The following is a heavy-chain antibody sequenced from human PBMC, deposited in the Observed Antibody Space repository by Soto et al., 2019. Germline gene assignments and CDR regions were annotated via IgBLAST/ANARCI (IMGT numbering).Heavy chain of an antibody. CDR2: TDRSGTT. CDR3: ARESYGMGV. V-gene: IGHV4-4*02. Sequence: SETLSLTCTVSGASISGLVWWSWVRQPPGKGLEWIGETDRSGTTNFNPSPKSRVSMSIDKSKNNFSLKMNSVTAADTAVYYCARESYGMGVWGQGTTVTSP. CDR1: GASISGLVW. J-gene: IGHJ6*02.